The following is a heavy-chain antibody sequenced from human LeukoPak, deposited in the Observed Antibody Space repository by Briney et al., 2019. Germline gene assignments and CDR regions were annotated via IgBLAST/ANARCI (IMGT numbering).Heavy chain of an antibody. V-gene: IGHV4-39*01. CDR3: AKKPTSMAFDY. CDR2: IYYSAST. CDR1: GDSMRGSSYF. Sequence: SETLSLTCTVSGDSMRGSSYFWGWIRQPPGKGLEWIGSIYYSASTYYNQSLKSRVTISVDTSKNQFSLKLSSVTAADTAVYYCAKKPTSMAFDYWGQGTLVTVSS. D-gene: IGHD2/OR15-2a*01. J-gene: IGHJ4*02.